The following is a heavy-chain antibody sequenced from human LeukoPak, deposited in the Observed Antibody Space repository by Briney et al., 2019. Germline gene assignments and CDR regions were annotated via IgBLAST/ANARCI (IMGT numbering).Heavy chain of an antibody. V-gene: IGHV1-2*02. J-gene: IGHJ5*02. Sequence: ASVKVSCKASGYTFTGYYMHWVRQAPGQGLEWVGWINPNSGGTNYAQKFQGRVTMTRDTSISTAYMELSRLRSDDTAVYYCARYCSGGTFGWFDPWGQGTLVTVSS. CDR1: GYTFTGYY. D-gene: IGHD2-15*01. CDR2: INPNSGGT. CDR3: ARYCSGGTFGWFDP.